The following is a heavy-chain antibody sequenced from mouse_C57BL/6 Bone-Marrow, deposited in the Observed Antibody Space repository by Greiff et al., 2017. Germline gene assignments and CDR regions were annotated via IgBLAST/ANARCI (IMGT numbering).Heavy chain of an antibody. V-gene: IGHV5-16*01. J-gene: IGHJ2*01. CDR1: GFTFSDYY. CDR3: ARDYGSHFDY. D-gene: IGHD1-1*01. CDR2: INYDGSST. Sequence: EVKLMESEGGLVQPGSSMKLSCTASGFTFSDYYMAWVRQVPEKGLEWVANINYDGSSTYYLDSLKSRFIISRDNAKNILYLQMSSLKSEDTATYYCARDYGSHFDYWGQGTTLTVSS.